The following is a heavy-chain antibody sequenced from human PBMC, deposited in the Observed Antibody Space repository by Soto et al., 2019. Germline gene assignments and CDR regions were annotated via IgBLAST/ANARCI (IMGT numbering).Heavy chain of an antibody. D-gene: IGHD6-13*01. CDR1: GGSFANYY. Sequence: PSETLSLTCAVYGGSFANYYWNWIRQPPGKGLEWIGEINYSGSTDYNPSLESRVTISVDTSKNQFSLNLSSVTAADTAVYYCARGRSSSWPFDYWGQGTLVTVSS. V-gene: IGHV4-34*01. CDR3: ARGRSSSWPFDY. CDR2: INYSGST. J-gene: IGHJ4*02.